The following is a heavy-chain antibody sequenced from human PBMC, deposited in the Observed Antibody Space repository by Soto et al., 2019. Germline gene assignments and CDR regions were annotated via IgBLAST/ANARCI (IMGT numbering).Heavy chain of an antibody. D-gene: IGHD2-2*01. CDR2: INPNSGGT. CDR1: GYTFTGYY. Sequence: ASVKVSCKASGYTFTGYYMHWVRQAPGQGLEWMGWINPNSGGTNYAQKFQGWVTMTRDTSISTAYMELSRLRSDDTAVYYCAIAWTRIAPHPLPNYYYYGMDVWGQGTTVTVSS. CDR3: AIAWTRIAPHPLPNYYYYGMDV. J-gene: IGHJ6*02. V-gene: IGHV1-2*04.